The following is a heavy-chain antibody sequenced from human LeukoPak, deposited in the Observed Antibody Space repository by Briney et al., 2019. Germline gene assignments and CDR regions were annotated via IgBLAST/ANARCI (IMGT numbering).Heavy chain of an antibody. V-gene: IGHV3-48*04. Sequence: GGSLRLSCAASGFTFSSYSMNWVRQAPGKGLEWVSYISSSSSTIYYADSVKGRFTISRDNAKNSLYLQMNSLRAEDMALYYCAKDIYSSSSASFDYWGQGTLVTVSS. CDR3: AKDIYSSSSASFDY. D-gene: IGHD6-6*01. CDR1: GFTFSSYS. CDR2: ISSSSSTI. J-gene: IGHJ4*02.